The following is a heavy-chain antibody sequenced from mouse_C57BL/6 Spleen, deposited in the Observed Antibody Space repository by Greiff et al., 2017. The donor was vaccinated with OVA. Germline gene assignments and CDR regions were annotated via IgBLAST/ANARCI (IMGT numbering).Heavy chain of an antibody. CDR3: TRSLITTVVDWYFDV. V-gene: IGHV1-15*01. D-gene: IGHD1-1*01. CDR2: IDPETGGT. CDR1: GYTFTDYE. Sequence: VQLQESGAELVRPGASVTLSCKASGYTFTDYEMHWVKQTPVHGLEWIGAIDPETGGTAYNQKFKGKAILTADKSSSTAYMELRSLTSEDSAVYYCTRSLITTVVDWYFDVWGTGTTVTVSS. J-gene: IGHJ1*03.